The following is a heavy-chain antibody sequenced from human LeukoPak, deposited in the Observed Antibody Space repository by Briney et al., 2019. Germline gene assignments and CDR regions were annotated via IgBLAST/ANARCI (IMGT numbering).Heavy chain of an antibody. V-gene: IGHV1-46*01. CDR1: GYTFTSYY. J-gene: IGHJ3*02. CDR2: INPSGGST. D-gene: IGHD2-15*01. CDR3: ARDPVGYYSGGSCPDAFDI. Sequence: ASVKVSCKASGYTFTSYYMHWVRQAPGQGLEWMGIINPSGGSTSYAQKFQGRVTMTRDTSTSTVYMELSSLRSGDTAVYYCARDPVGYYSGGSCPDAFDIWGQGTMVTVSS.